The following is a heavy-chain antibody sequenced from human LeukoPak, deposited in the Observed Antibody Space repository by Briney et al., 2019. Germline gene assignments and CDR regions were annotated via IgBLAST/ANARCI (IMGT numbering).Heavy chain of an antibody. CDR1: GFTFSSYA. J-gene: IGHJ4*02. Sequence: PGRSLRLFCAASGFTFSSYAMHWVRQAPGKGLEWVAVISYDGSNKYYADSVKGRFTISRDNSKNTLYLQMSSLRAEDTAVYYCARADYGGNLKSGFDYWGQGTLVTVSS. V-gene: IGHV3-30*15. CDR3: ARADYGGNLKSGFDY. D-gene: IGHD4-23*01. CDR2: ISYDGSNK.